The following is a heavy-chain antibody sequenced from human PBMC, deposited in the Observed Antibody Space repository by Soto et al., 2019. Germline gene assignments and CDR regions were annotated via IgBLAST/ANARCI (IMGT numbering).Heavy chain of an antibody. D-gene: IGHD3-10*01. V-gene: IGHV4-30-2*01. CDR1: GASIRSGGYS. Sequence: SETLSLTCSVSGASIRSGGYSWTWIRQPPGKGLEWIGYIYPSGTTYYNPSLKSRPTLSIDTSKNQFSLKLPSVTAADTAVYYCARVLNESYGSGSYVVYNWFDPWGQGTLVTVSS. CDR2: IYPSGTT. CDR3: ARVLNESYGSGSYVVYNWFDP. J-gene: IGHJ5*02.